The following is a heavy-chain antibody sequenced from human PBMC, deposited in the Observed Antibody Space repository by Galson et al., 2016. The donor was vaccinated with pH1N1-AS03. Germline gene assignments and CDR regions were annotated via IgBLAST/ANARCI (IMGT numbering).Heavy chain of an antibody. CDR1: GFTFRIHE. Sequence: SLRLSCAAFGFTFRIHEMNWVRQAPGKGLEWVAYISDSGGARYHADSVKGRFTTSRDNDRKSLYLQMSSLRVEDTAIYYCARDLKWGFGGGLTYGMDVWGQGTTVTVSS. CDR3: ARDLKWGFGGGLTYGMDV. J-gene: IGHJ6*02. D-gene: IGHD5-12*01. V-gene: IGHV3-48*03. CDR2: ISDSGGAR.